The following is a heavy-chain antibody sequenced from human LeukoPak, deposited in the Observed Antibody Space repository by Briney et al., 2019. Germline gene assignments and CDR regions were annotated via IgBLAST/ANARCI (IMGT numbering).Heavy chain of an antibody. D-gene: IGHD5-18*01. CDR2: NYYSGST. V-gene: IGHV4-59*01. CDR3: ARTTEGGYTYDYFYYYYMDV. J-gene: IGHJ6*03. CDR1: GVSISSYY. Sequence: SETLSLICTVSGVSISSYYWSWIRQPPGKGLEWIGYNYYSGSTNYNPSLKSRVTISVDTSKNQFSLKLSSVTAADTAVYYCARTTEGGYTYDYFYYYYMDVWGKGTTVTISS.